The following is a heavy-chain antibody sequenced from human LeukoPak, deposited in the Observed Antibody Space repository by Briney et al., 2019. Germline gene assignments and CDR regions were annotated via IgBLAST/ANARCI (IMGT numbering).Heavy chain of an antibody. CDR1: GFTFSSNG. CDR3: AREGGHSGYGSFDY. Sequence: SGRSLRLSCAASGFTFSSNGMHWVRQAPGKGLEWVAFIWYDGSNKYYADSVKGRFTISRDNSKNTLYLQMNSLRAEDTAVYYCAREGGHSGYGSFDYWGQGTLVTVSP. CDR2: IWYDGSNK. J-gene: IGHJ4*02. D-gene: IGHD5-12*01. V-gene: IGHV3-33*01.